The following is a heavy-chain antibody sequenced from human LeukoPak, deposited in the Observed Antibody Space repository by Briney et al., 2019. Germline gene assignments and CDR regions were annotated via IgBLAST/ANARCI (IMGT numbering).Heavy chain of an antibody. CDR1: GFTFSSYA. D-gene: IGHD3-10*01. J-gene: IGHJ4*02. Sequence: GGSLRLSCAASGFTFSSYAMHWVRQAPGKGLEWVAVISYDGSNKYYADSVKGRFTISRDNSKNTLYLQMNSLRAEDTAVYYCARPLLWFGESSYYFDYWGQGTLVTVSS. V-gene: IGHV3-30-3*01. CDR2: ISYDGSNK. CDR3: ARPLLWFGESSYYFDY.